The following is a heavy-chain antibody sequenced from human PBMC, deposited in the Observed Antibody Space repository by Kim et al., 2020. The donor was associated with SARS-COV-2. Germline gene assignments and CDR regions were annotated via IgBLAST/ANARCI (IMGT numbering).Heavy chain of an antibody. Sequence: GGSLRLSCAASGFTFSDYYMSWIRQAPGKGLEWVSYISSSSSYTNYADSVKGRFTISRDNAKNSLYLQMNSLRAEDTAVYYCARDPGFEYCSGGSCYSTGYFDLWGRGTLVTVSS. CDR1: GFTFSDYY. CDR2: ISSSSSYT. J-gene: IGHJ2*01. D-gene: IGHD2-15*01. V-gene: IGHV3-11*05. CDR3: ARDPGFEYCSGGSCYSTGYFDL.